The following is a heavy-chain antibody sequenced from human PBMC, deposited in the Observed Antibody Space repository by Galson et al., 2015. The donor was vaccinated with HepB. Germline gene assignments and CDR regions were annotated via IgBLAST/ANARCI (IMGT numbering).Heavy chain of an antibody. Sequence: SLRLSCAASGFTFGDYFMSWIRQAPGKGLEWVSYISNGGRSMYYADSVKGRFTMSRDNAKNSLYLQMNSLRVEDTAVYYCARDGSYYHGMDVRGQGTTVTVSS. V-gene: IGHV3-11*01. CDR3: ARDGSYYHGMDV. D-gene: IGHD5-12*01. J-gene: IGHJ6*02. CDR1: GFTFGDYF. CDR2: ISNGGRSM.